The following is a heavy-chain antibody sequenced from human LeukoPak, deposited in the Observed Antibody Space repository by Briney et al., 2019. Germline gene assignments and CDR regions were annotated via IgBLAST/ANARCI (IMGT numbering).Heavy chain of an antibody. J-gene: IGHJ4*02. Sequence: PSGTLPLTCAVSGGSVSMGNWWSWVRQPPGKGLEWIGEVFHSGSTDYNPPLESRVTMSVDTSKNQFSLTLTSVTAADTAVYYCATDYGSGAYYTLDYWGQGTLVAVSS. D-gene: IGHD3-10*01. CDR2: VFHSGST. V-gene: IGHV4-4*02. CDR3: ATDYGSGAYYTLDY. CDR1: GGSVSMGNW.